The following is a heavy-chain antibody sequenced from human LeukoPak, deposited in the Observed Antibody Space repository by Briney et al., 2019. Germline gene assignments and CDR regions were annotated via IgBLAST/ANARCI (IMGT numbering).Heavy chain of an antibody. J-gene: IGHJ4*02. V-gene: IGHV3-30*18. D-gene: IGHD2-2*01. Sequence: PGGSLRLSCAASGSTFSSYGMHWVRQAPGKGLEWVAVISYDGSNKYYADSVKGRFTISRDNSKNTLYLQMNSLRAEDTAVYYCAKDSASANFDYWGQGTLVTVSS. CDR3: AKDSASANFDY. CDR1: GSTFSSYG. CDR2: ISYDGSNK.